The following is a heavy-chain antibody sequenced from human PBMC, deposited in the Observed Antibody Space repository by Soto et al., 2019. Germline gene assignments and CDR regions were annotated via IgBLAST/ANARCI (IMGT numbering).Heavy chain of an antibody. CDR1: GFTFSSYG. V-gene: IGHV3-33*01. J-gene: IGHJ4*02. D-gene: IGHD3-22*01. Sequence: GGSLRLSCAASGFTFSSYGMHWVRQAPGKGLEWVAVIWYDGSNKYYADSVKGRFTISRDNSKNTLYLQMNSLRAEDTAVYYCARGSYYYDSSGSNPFFDYWGQGTLLTVSS. CDR2: IWYDGSNK. CDR3: ARGSYYYDSSGSNPFFDY.